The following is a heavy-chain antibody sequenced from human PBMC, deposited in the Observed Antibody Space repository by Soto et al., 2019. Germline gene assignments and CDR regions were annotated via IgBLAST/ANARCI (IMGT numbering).Heavy chain of an antibody. Sequence: GESLKISCMGSGYKVSTWHNFTSYWIAWVRQMPGEGLEWMGIIYPGDSDTRYSPSFQGQVTISADKSISTAYLQWSSLKASDTAMYYCARHAGNYYGMDVWGQGTTVTVSS. CDR1: GYKVSTWHNFTSYW. J-gene: IGHJ6*02. V-gene: IGHV5-51*01. CDR2: IYPGDSDT. CDR3: ARHAGNYYGMDV.